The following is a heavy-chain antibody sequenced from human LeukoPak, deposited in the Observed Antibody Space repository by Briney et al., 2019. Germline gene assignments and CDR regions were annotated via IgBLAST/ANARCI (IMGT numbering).Heavy chain of an antibody. Sequence: PSETLSLTCTVSGASISSHYWTWIRQPPGKGLEWIGYIYSRGSTIYNPSLKSRVSISVDTSKNQFSLKLSSVTAADTAVYYCARGFPRYYYGSGSYFGYWGQGTLVTVSS. D-gene: IGHD3-10*01. CDR1: GASISSHY. V-gene: IGHV4-59*11. J-gene: IGHJ4*02. CDR2: IYSRGST. CDR3: ARGFPRYYYGSGSYFGY.